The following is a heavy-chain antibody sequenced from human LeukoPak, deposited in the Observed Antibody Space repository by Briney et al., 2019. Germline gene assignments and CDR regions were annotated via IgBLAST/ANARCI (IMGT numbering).Heavy chain of an antibody. Sequence: PGGSLRLSCAASGFTFSSYDMSWVRQAPGKGLEWVSAIDGGGGSTNYAGSVKGRFTTSRDNYKNTLYLKTNGLRAEDTAVYYCAKGLPYGSGSYFYWGQGTLVTVSS. J-gene: IGHJ4*02. V-gene: IGHV3-23*01. D-gene: IGHD3-10*01. CDR1: GFTFSSYD. CDR2: IDGGGGST. CDR3: AKGLPYGSGSYFY.